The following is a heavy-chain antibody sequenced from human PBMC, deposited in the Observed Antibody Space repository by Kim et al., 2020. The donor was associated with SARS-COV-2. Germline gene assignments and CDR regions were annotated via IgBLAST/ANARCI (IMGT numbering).Heavy chain of an antibody. D-gene: IGHD6-13*01. J-gene: IGHJ4*02. CDR1: GGSISSGGYY. CDR3: ARDDRAGYSSSWYGGVFDY. Sequence: TLSLTCTVSGGSISSGGYYWSWISQHPGKGLEWIGYIYYSGSTYYNPSLKSRVTISVDTSKNQFSLKLSSVTAADTAVYYCARDDRAGYSSSWYGGVFDYWGQGTLVTVSS. V-gene: IGHV4-31*03. CDR2: IYYSGST.